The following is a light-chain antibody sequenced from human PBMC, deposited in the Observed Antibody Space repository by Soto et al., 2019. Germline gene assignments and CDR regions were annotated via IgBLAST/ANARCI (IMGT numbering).Light chain of an antibody. CDR2: NTF. J-gene: IGKJ1*01. V-gene: IGKV3-20*01. CDR3: QQYGALPPT. Sequence: EIVLTQSPGTLSLSPGERATLSCRASQSVSSNHLAWYQQKPGQAPRLLIYNTFHRATGIPDRFSGTGSETDFTLTISRLEPEDFAVYHCQQYGALPPTFGQGTKVDIK. CDR1: QSVSSNH.